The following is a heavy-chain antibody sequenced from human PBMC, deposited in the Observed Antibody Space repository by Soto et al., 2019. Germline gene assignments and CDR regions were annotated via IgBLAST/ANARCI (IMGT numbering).Heavy chain of an antibody. CDR3: AHSVVAGLGYYFDY. CDR2: IYWADDK. D-gene: IGHD6-19*01. CDR1: GFSLSSTRVA. Sequence: QITLKESGPTLVKPTQTLTLTCTFSGFSLSSTRVAVGWIRQPPGKALEWLALIYWADDKRNSPLLKSRLTITKDTSKNQVVLTMTNMDPVDTATYYCAHSVVAGLGYYFDYWGQGTLVTVSS. V-gene: IGHV2-5*02. J-gene: IGHJ4*02.